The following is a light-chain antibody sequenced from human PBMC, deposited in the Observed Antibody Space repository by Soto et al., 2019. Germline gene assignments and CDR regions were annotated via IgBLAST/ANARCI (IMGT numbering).Light chain of an antibody. Sequence: QSALTQPASVPGSPGQSITISCTGTSSDVGGYNYVSWYQQHPGKAPKLMIYEVANRPSGVSNRFSGSKSGNTASLTISGLQAEDEADYYCTSYTSSLTYVFGTGTKLTGL. CDR2: EVA. V-gene: IGLV2-14*01. J-gene: IGLJ1*01. CDR3: TSYTSSLTYV. CDR1: SSDVGGYNY.